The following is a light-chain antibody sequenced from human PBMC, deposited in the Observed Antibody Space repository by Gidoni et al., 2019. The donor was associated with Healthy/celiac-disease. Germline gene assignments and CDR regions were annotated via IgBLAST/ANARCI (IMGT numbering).Light chain of an antibody. J-gene: IGLJ3*02. CDR2: EVS. V-gene: IGLV2-14*01. CDR1: SSDVGGYNY. CDR3: SSYTSSSTWV. Sequence: QSALTQPASVSGSPGQSITISCTGTSSDVGGYNYVSWYQQHPGKAPKLMIYEVSNRPSGVPDRFSGSKSGHTASLTISGLQAEDEADYYCSSYTSSSTWVFGGGTKLTVL.